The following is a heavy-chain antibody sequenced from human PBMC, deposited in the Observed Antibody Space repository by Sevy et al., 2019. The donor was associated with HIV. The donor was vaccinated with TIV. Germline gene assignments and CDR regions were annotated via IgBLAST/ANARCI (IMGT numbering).Heavy chain of an antibody. CDR1: GGSINPYS. D-gene: IGHD3-10*01. J-gene: IGHJ3*02. CDR2: IDYSGST. Sequence: SETLSLTCTVSGGSINPYSCTWIRQPPVKGLEWIGYIDYSGSTNYNPSLKSRATISADTSKIQFSLKLSSVTAADTAVYYCARVGSWYYGSTGNAFDIWGQGTMVTVSS. CDR3: ARVGSWYYGSTGNAFDI. V-gene: IGHV4-59*01.